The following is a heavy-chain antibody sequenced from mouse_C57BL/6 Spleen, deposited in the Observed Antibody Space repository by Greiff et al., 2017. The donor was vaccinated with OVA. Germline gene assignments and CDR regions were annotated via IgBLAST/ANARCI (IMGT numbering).Heavy chain of an antibody. V-gene: IGHV1-15*01. J-gene: IGHJ4*01. CDR2: IDPETGGT. D-gene: IGHD2-14*01. CDR1: GYTFTDYE. Sequence: VQLQQSGAELVRPGASVTLSCKASGYTFTDYEMHWVKQTPVHGLEWIGAIDPETGGTAYNQKFKGKAILTADKSSSTAYMELRSLTSEDSAVYYCTRGKIGDDWGQGTSVTVSS. CDR3: TRGKIGDD.